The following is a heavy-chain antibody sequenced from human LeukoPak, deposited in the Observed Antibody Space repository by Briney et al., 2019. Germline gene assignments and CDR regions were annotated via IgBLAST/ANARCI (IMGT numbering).Heavy chain of an antibody. J-gene: IGHJ4*02. CDR2: IHHSGST. CDR1: GYSISSGDY. V-gene: IGHV4-38-2*02. Sequence: SETLSLTCTVSGYSISSGDYWGWIRQPPGKGLEWIGTIHHSGSTYYNPSLKSRVTISVDTSKNQFSLKLSSVTAADTAVYYCARVGCSGGSCYSFVYYFDYWGQGTLVTVSS. CDR3: ARVGCSGGSCYSFVYYFDY. D-gene: IGHD2-15*01.